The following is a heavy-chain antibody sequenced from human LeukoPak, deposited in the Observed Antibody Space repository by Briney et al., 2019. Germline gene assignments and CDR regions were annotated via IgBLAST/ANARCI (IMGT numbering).Heavy chain of an antibody. CDR2: IKQDGSEK. CDR3: ARDMAAAVLDYYYYGMDV. J-gene: IGHJ6*02. V-gene: IGHV3-7*01. Sequence: PGGSLRLSCAASGFTFSSYWMSWVRQAPGKGLEWVANIKQDGSEKYYVDSVKGRFTISRDNAKNSLYLQMNSLRAEDTAVYYCARDMAAAVLDYYYYGMDVWGQGTTVIVSS. D-gene: IGHD6-13*01. CDR1: GFTFSSYW.